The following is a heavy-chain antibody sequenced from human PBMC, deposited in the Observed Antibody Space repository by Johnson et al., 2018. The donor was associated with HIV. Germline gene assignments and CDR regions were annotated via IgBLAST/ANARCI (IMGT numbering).Heavy chain of an antibody. CDR1: GFTFSSYG. J-gene: IGHJ3*02. D-gene: IGHD3-10*01. Sequence: VQLVESGGGVVQPGRSLRLSCAASGFTFSSYGMHWVRQAPGKGLEWVVVIWYDGSNKYYADSVKGRFTISRDNSKNTLYLQMNSLRAEDTAVYYCAKGGGDPDAFDIWGQGTMVTVSS. CDR3: AKGGGDPDAFDI. CDR2: IWYDGSNK. V-gene: IGHV3-33*06.